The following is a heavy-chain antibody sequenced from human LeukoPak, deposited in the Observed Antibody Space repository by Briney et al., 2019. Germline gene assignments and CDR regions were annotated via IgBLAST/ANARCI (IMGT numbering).Heavy chain of an antibody. V-gene: IGHV4-4*02. CDR1: GGSITSTNW. CDR2: ISLSGLT. CDR3: SREDGAFSPFGY. J-gene: IGHJ4*02. D-gene: IGHD5-24*01. Sequence: SETLSLTCGVSGGSITSTNWWSWVHQPPGQGLEWIGEISLSGLTNYNPSLKSRVTMALDKSKNHLSLNLTSVTAADTAVYYCSREDGAFSPFGYWGQGTLVTVPS.